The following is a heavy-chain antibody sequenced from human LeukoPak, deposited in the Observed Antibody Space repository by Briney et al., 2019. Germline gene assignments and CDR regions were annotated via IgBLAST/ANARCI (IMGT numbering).Heavy chain of an antibody. J-gene: IGHJ4*02. V-gene: IGHV3-30*04. Sequence: GGSLRLACAASGFTFSSYAMHWVRQAPGKGLEWVAVISYDGSNKYYADSVKGRFTISRDNSKNTLYLQMNSLRAEDTAVYYCASNYYDSSGYYSPFGYWGQGTLVTVSS. CDR2: ISYDGSNK. CDR1: GFTFSSYA. CDR3: ASNYYDSSGYYSPFGY. D-gene: IGHD3-22*01.